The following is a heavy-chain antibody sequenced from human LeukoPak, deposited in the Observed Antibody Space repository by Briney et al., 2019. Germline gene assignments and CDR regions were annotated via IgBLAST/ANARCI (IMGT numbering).Heavy chain of an antibody. CDR2: IYYSGST. CDR3: ARQYSNLYYGMDL. Sequence: SETLSLTCTVSGGSISTYYWSWIRQPPGKGLEWIGYIYYSGSTTYNPSLKSRVTISVDTSKNQFSLKLSSVTAADTALYYCARQYSNLYYGMDLWGQGTTVTVSS. CDR1: GGSISTYY. J-gene: IGHJ6*02. V-gene: IGHV4-59*01. D-gene: IGHD2-21*01.